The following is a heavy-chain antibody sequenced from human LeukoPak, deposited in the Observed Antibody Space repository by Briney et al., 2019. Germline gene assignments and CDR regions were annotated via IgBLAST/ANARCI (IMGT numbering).Heavy chain of an antibody. D-gene: IGHD3-16*01. CDR2: IYYSGST. CDR1: GGSISSTNSY. J-gene: IGHJ4*02. V-gene: IGHV4-39*01. Sequence: SETLSLTCTVSGGSISSTNSYWGWVHQPPGKGLEWIGSIYYSGSTYYNPSLRSRVAISVNTSKNHFSLKLNSVTAADMAVYFCARQIPGVMATRRWGFDYWGQGTLVTVSS. CDR3: ARQIPGVMATRRWGFDY.